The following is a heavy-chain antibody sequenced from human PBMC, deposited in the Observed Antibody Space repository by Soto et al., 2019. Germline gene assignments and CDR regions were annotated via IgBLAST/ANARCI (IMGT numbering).Heavy chain of an antibody. V-gene: IGHV4-59*01. CDR2: VYYTGST. CDR1: GGSISGSY. D-gene: IGHD6-19*01. J-gene: IGHJ4*02. CDR3: ARSVAVPGAHIDY. Sequence: ASETLSLTCSVSGGSISGSYWSWIRQSPGKGLEWLGYVYYTGSTNYSPSLRSRVSISVDTSKNEFSLRLSSVTAADTTVYFCARSVAVPGAHIDYWGQGTQVTVSS.